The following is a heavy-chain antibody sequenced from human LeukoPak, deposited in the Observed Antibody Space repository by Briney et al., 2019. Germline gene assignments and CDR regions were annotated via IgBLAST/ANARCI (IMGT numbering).Heavy chain of an antibody. CDR2: IYYSGST. CDR3: ARLFYPDV. CDR1: GGSISSYY. Sequence: SETLSLTCTVSGGSISSYYWSWIRQPPGKGLEWIGSIYYSGSTYYNPSLKSRVTISVDTSKNQFSLKLSSVTAADTAVYYCARLFYPDVWSQGTTVTVSS. J-gene: IGHJ6*02. V-gene: IGHV4-59*05.